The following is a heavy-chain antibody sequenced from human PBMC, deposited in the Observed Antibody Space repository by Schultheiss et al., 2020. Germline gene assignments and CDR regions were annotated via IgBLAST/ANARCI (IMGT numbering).Heavy chain of an antibody. V-gene: IGHV3-49*03. CDR2: IRSKAYGGTT. D-gene: IGHD2-15*01. CDR1: GFTFGDYA. CDR3: TRLHGYCSGGSCYLDDAFDI. Sequence: GGSLRLSCTASGFTFGDYAMSWFRQAPGKGLEWVGFIRSKAYGGTTEYAASVKGRFTISRDDSKSIAYLQMNSLRTEDTAVYYCTRLHGYCSGGSCYLDDAFDIWGQGTTVTVSS. J-gene: IGHJ3*02.